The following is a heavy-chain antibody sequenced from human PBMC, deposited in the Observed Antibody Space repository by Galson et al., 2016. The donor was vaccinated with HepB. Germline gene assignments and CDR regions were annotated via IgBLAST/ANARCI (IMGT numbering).Heavy chain of an antibody. Sequence: SLRLSCAVSGFTFSSFAMSWVRQAPGKGLHWVSTISSTGDSTYYADSVKGRFTISRDNSKNTLYLQMNSLRAEDTAVYYCAKALGYSSGFSRRQNTGGFDPWGQGTLVTVSS. CDR1: GFTFSSFA. D-gene: IGHD6-19*01. V-gene: IGHV3-23*01. J-gene: IGHJ5*02. CDR2: ISSTGDST. CDR3: AKALGYSSGFSRRQNTGGFDP.